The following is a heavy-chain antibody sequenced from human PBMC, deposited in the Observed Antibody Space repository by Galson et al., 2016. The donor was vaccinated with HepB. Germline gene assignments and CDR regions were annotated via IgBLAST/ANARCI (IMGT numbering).Heavy chain of an antibody. CDR2: INGDGTT. D-gene: IGHD4-23*01. J-gene: IGHJ4*02. Sequence: SLRLSCAASGFTVRDNYISWVRQAPGKGLEWVSVINGDGTTYYAASMQGRLTISRDNSKNTVYLQMNSLRPEDTAAYYCTRGRRYSGNDWEAYYSDYWGQGTLVTVSP. CDR3: TRGRRYSGNDWEAYYSDY. CDR1: GFTVRDNY. V-gene: IGHV3-66*02.